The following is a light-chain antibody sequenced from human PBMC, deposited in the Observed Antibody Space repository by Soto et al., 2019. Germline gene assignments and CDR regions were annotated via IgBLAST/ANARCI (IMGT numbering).Light chain of an antibody. J-gene: IGKJ3*01. CDR3: QQRSTWPIFT. CDR1: QSVSSY. Sequence: EIVLTQSPATLSLSPGERATLSCRASQSVSSYLAWYQQKPGQAPRLLIYDAPNRATGIPARFSGSGSGTDFTLTISSLEPEDFAVYYCQQRSTWPIFTFGPGTKVDIK. V-gene: IGKV3-11*01. CDR2: DAP.